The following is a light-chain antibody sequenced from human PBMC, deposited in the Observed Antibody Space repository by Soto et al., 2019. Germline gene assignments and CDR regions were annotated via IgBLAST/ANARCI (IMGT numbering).Light chain of an antibody. CDR2: ENN. V-gene: IGLV1-44*01. CDR3: AGWDGSLKGFV. CDR1: ASNIGRDP. J-gene: IGLJ1*01. Sequence: QSVLTQPPPASGAPGQRVTISCSGSASNIGRDPVNWYQQVPGTAPKLLIYENNHRPSGVPDRFSGSKSGTSASLVISGLQSEDEAEYFCAGWDGSLKGFVFGTGTKVTVL.